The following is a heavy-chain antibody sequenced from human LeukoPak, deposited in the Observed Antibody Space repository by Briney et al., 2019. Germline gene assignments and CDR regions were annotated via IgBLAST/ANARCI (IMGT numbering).Heavy chain of an antibody. V-gene: IGHV3-30*18. J-gene: IGHJ4*02. CDR2: ISSDGSNK. CDR3: ANGQWLTTGFDY. Sequence: GALRLSCAASGFTFKSYGMHWVRQAPGKGLEWVAFISSDGSNKYYADSVKGRFTISRDNSKNTLFLQMNSLRAEDTAIYYCANGQWLTTGFDYWGQGTLVTVSS. D-gene: IGHD6-19*01. CDR1: GFTFKSYG.